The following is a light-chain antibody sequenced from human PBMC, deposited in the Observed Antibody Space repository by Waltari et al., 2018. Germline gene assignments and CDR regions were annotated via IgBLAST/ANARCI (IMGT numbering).Light chain of an antibody. Sequence: QSAMTQPRSVSGSPGQSVTISCTGTSSDVGGYNYVSWYQHPPGKAPQLIIYDVTKRPSWVPDRFSASKSDNAASLPISGLQAEDEADYYCCSYAGSITFWVFGGGTKLTVL. CDR3: CSYAGSITFWV. J-gene: IGLJ3*02. V-gene: IGLV2-11*01. CDR2: DVT. CDR1: SSDVGGYNY.